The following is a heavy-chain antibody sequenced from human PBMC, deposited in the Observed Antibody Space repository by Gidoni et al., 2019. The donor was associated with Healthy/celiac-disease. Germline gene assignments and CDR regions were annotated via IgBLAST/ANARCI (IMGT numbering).Heavy chain of an antibody. CDR1: GGTFSSYA. CDR3: ARAGGITMVRGVTGWFDP. CDR2: IIPIFGTS. V-gene: IGHV1-69*01. Sequence: QVQLVQSGAEVKKPGSSVKVSCKASGGTFSSYAISWVRQAPGQGLEWMGGIIPIFGTSNYAQKFQGRVTSTADESTSTAYMELSSLRSEDTAVYYWARAGGITMVRGVTGWFDPWGQGTLVTVSS. D-gene: IGHD3-10*01. J-gene: IGHJ5*02.